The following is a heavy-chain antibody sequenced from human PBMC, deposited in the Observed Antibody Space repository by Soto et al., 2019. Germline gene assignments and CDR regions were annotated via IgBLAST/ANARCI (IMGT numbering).Heavy chain of an antibody. CDR2: INHSGST. J-gene: IGHJ5*02. D-gene: IGHD2-2*01. CDR3: ASVPYCSSTSCYDWFDP. Sequence: SETLSLTCAVYGGSFSGYYWSWIRQPPGKGLEWIGEINHSGSTNYNPSLKSRVTISVDTSKNQFSLKLSSVTAADTAVYYCASVPYCSSTSCYDWFDPWGQGTLVTVSS. CDR1: GGSFSGYY. V-gene: IGHV4-34*01.